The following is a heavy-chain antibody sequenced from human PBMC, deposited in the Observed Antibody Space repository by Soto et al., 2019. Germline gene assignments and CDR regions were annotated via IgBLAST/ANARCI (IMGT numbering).Heavy chain of an antibody. D-gene: IGHD3-16*02. J-gene: IGHJ6*02. CDR1: GGTFSSSG. CDR3: ARWPQPRYTADPYAVDV. CDR2: IVPSLDTT. Sequence: QVHLVQSGTEVKKPGSSVKVSCKASGGTFSSSGFSCVRQAPGQGLEWMGMIVPSLDTTNYAQKFQARVTITTDEVTSKAYMELRSLRSEDTAVYDCARWPQPRYTADPYAVDVWGQGTRVIVSS. V-gene: IGHV1-69*11.